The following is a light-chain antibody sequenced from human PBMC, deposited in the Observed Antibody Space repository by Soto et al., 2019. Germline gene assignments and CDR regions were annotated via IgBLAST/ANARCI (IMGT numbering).Light chain of an antibody. V-gene: IGLV2-14*01. Sequence: QSVLTQPASVSGSPGQSITISCTGTSSDVGGYNYVSWYQQHPGKAPKVMIHDVSNRPSGVSNRFSGSKSGNTASLTISGLQALDEADYYCSSYTSSSTLYVFGTGTKVTVL. CDR1: SSDVGGYNY. CDR3: SSYTSSSTLYV. J-gene: IGLJ1*01. CDR2: DVS.